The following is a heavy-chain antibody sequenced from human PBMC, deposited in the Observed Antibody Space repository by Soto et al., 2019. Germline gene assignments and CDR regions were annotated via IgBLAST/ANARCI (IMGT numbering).Heavy chain of an antibody. CDR2: ISGSGGST. J-gene: IGHJ4*02. D-gene: IGHD3-22*01. V-gene: IGHV3-23*01. Sequence: PGGSLRLSCAASGFTFSSDAMSWVRQAPGKGLEWVSAISGSGGSTYYADSVKGRFTISRDNSKNTLYLQMNSLRAEDTAVYYCAKDPVAYYYDSSGYMVYWGQGTLVTVSS. CDR1: GFTFSSDA. CDR3: AKDPVAYYYDSSGYMVY.